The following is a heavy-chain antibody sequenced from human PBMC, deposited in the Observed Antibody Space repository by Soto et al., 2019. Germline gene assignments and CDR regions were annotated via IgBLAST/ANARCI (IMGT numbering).Heavy chain of an antibody. CDR3: ASRYYYGSGSYYNAQFDY. Sequence: GESLKISCKGSGYSFTSYWIGWVRQMPGKGLEWMGIIYPGDSDTRYSPSFQGQVTISADKSISTAYLQRSSLKASDTAMYYCASRYYYGSGSYYNAQFDYLGQGTLVTVSS. J-gene: IGHJ4*02. D-gene: IGHD3-10*01. V-gene: IGHV5-51*01. CDR2: IYPGDSDT. CDR1: GYSFTSYW.